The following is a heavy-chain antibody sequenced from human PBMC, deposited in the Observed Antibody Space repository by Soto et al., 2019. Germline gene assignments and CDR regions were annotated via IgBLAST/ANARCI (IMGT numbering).Heavy chain of an antibody. CDR1: GYTCTSYY. D-gene: IGHD3-22*01. Sequence: ASVKVSCKASGYTCTSYYMHWVRQALGQGLEWMGIINPSGGSTSYAQKFQGRVTMTRDTSTSTVYMELSSLRSEDTAVYYCARDPPRVYYDSSGLDYWGQGTLVTVSS. CDR2: INPSGGST. CDR3: ARDPPRVYYDSSGLDY. V-gene: IGHV1-46*01. J-gene: IGHJ4*02.